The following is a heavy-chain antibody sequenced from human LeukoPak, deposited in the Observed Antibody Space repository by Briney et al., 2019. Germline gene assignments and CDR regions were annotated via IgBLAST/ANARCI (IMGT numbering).Heavy chain of an antibody. CDR2: ISNSSRFI. D-gene: IGHD1/OR15-1a*01. CDR1: GFIFNSYS. Sequence: GGSLRLSCVASGFIFNSYSMNWVRQAPGKGLEWVSSISNSSRFIYYADSVKGRFTISRDNAKNSVYLQMNRLRAEDTAVYYCARVRREMKRSLGRTTEYSYYYYMDVWGKGTTVTVSS. J-gene: IGHJ6*03. V-gene: IGHV3-21*01. CDR3: ARVRREMKRSLGRTTEYSYYYYMDV.